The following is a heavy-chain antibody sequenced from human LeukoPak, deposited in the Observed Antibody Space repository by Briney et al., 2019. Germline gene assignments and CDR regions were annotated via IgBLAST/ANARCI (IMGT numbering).Heavy chain of an antibody. CDR2: INPSGGST. D-gene: IGHD5-18*01. Sequence: GASVKVSCKASGYTFTSYYMHWVRQAPGQGLEWMGIINPSGGSTSYAQKFQGRVTMTRDMSTSTDYMELSSLRSEDTAVYYCAKHMRFWYSSHYYYMDVWGKGTTVTISS. V-gene: IGHV1-46*01. J-gene: IGHJ6*03. CDR3: AKHMRFWYSSHYYYMDV. CDR1: GYTFTSYY.